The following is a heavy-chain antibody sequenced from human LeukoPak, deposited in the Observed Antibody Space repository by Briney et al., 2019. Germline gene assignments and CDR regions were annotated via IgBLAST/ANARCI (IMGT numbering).Heavy chain of an antibody. J-gene: IGHJ4*02. V-gene: IGHV3-23*01. Sequence: GGSLRLSCAASGFIFSNYAMSWVRQAPGKGLEWVSGISASGGNPYYADSVKGRFTISRDNSENTLNLQMNSLRAEDTAVYYCAKARAGDITAAFNYWGQGTLVTVSS. D-gene: IGHD6-13*01. CDR1: GFIFSNYA. CDR3: AKARAGDITAAFNY. CDR2: ISASGGNP.